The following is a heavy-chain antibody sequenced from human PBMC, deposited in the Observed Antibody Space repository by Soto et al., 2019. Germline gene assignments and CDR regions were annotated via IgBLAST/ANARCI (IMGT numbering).Heavy chain of an antibody. D-gene: IGHD6-19*01. CDR1: GGTFSTYA. Sequence: QVQLVQSGAEVKKPGSSVKVSCKASGGTFSTYAISWVRQAPGQGLEWMGGTIPLFGTANYAQKFQGRVMYTADDSTSTADMELSSLRSEDAAVYYCAQTLGSAVAGPGRFDLWGRGTLITVSS. CDR2: TIPLFGTA. V-gene: IGHV1-69*12. CDR3: AQTLGSAVAGPGRFDL. J-gene: IGHJ2*01.